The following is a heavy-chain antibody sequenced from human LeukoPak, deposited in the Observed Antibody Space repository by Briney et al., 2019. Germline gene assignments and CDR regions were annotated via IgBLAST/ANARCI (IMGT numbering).Heavy chain of an antibody. CDR1: GFTFSSYD. CDR2: IGTAGDT. Sequence: GGSLRLSCAASGFTFSSYDMHWVRQATGKGLEWVSAIGTAGDTYYPGSVKGRFTISRENAKNALYLQMNSLRAGDTAVYYCARSQPGYSSGWYVPIPLPEFDYWGQGTLVTVSS. V-gene: IGHV3-13*01. D-gene: IGHD6-19*01. CDR3: ARSQPGYSSGWYVPIPLPEFDY. J-gene: IGHJ4*02.